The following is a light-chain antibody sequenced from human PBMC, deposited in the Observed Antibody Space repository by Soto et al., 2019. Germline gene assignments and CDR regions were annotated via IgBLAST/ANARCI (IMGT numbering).Light chain of an antibody. CDR3: QQYNSYLFT. CDR1: QSISTW. Sequence: DTQMTQSPSTLSASVGDRVTITCRASQSISTWLAWYQQKPGKAPKVLIYDASRMESGVPSRFSGSGSWTEFTLTISSLQPDDFATYYCQQYNSYLFTFGGGTKVDIK. V-gene: IGKV1-5*01. CDR2: DAS. J-gene: IGKJ4*01.